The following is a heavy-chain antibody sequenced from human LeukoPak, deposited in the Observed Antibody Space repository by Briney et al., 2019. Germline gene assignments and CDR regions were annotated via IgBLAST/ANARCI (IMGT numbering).Heavy chain of an antibody. Sequence: SETLSPTCTVSGYSISSGYYWGWIRQPPGEGLEWIGSIYHSGSTYYNPSLKSRVTISVDTSKNQFSLKLSSVTAADTAVYYCASLGWLAVTTTAPFDYWGQGTLVTVSS. V-gene: IGHV4-38-2*02. CDR3: ASLGWLAVTTTAPFDY. CDR1: GYSISSGYY. CDR2: IYHSGST. D-gene: IGHD4-17*01. J-gene: IGHJ4*02.